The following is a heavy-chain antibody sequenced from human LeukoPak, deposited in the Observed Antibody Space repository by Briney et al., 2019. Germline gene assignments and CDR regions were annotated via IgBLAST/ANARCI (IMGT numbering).Heavy chain of an antibody. CDR2: IYYSGST. Sequence: PSQTLSLTCTVSGGSISSYYWSWIRQPPGKGLEWIGYIYYSGSTNYNPSLKSRVTISVDTSKNQFSLKLSPVTAADTAVYYCARASRYYYEDYWGQGTLVTVSS. J-gene: IGHJ4*02. CDR3: ARASRYYYEDY. V-gene: IGHV4-59*01. CDR1: GGSISSYY. D-gene: IGHD3-22*01.